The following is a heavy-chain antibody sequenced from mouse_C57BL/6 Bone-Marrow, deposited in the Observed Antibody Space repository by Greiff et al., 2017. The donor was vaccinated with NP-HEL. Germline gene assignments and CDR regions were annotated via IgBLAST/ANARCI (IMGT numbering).Heavy chain of an antibody. J-gene: IGHJ1*03. CDR1: GFTFSDYY. Sequence: EVQLVESGGGLVQPGGSLKLSCAASGFTFSDYYMYWVRQTPEKRLEWVAYISNGGGSTYYPDTVKGRFTISRDNAKNTLYLQMSRLKSEDTAMYYCARHGRLRRYFDVWGTGTTVTVSS. CDR2: ISNGGGST. CDR3: ARHGRLRRYFDV. V-gene: IGHV5-12*01. D-gene: IGHD2-4*01.